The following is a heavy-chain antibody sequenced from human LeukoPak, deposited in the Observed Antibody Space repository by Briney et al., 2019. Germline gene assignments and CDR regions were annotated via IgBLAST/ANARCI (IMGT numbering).Heavy chain of an antibody. CDR3: AKEHMAAAVYYFDY. CDR2: ISGSGVST. CDR1: GFRFSSYA. J-gene: IGHJ4*02. Sequence: PGGSLRLACAASGFRFSSYAMSWVRQAPGKGLEWVSAISGSGVSTYYADSVKGRFTIFGDNSKDTLYLQMNSLRAEDTAVYYCAKEHMAAAVYYFDYWGQGTLVTVSS. V-gene: IGHV3-23*01. D-gene: IGHD2-15*01.